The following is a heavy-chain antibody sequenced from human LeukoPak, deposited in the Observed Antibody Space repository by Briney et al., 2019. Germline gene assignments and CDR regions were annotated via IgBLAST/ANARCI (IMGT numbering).Heavy chain of an antibody. Sequence: GGSLRLSCAASGFTFSTYAMTWVRQAPGKGLEWVSAITASGGSTYYADSVKGRFTISRDNSKNTLYLHMNSLRAEDTAVYYCAKVLSTIPKSPFDYWGQGTLVTVSS. V-gene: IGHV3-23*01. D-gene: IGHD2-2*02. CDR2: ITASGGST. CDR1: GFTFSTYA. J-gene: IGHJ4*02. CDR3: AKVLSTIPKSPFDY.